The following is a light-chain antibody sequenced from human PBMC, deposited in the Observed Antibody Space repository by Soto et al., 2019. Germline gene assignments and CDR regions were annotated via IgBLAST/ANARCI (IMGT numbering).Light chain of an antibody. CDR3: SSYAGRTLYV. J-gene: IGLJ1*01. Sequence: QSVLTQPPSASGSPGQSVTISCTGTSSDVGGYDYVSWYQQRPGKAPKLLTHEGTKRPSGVPDRFSGSKSGNTASLTVSGLQADDEADYYCSSYAGRTLYVFGTGTKLTVL. CDR1: SSDVGGYDY. V-gene: IGLV2-8*01. CDR2: EGT.